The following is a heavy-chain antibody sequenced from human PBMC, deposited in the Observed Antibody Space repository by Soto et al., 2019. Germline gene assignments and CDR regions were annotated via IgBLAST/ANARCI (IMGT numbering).Heavy chain of an antibody. CDR1: GFTFSSYS. CDR2: ISSSSSTI. CDR3: ARPVVVDYYYGMDV. J-gene: IGHJ6*02. D-gene: IGHD2-15*01. V-gene: IGHV3-48*01. Sequence: GGSLRLSCAASGFTFSSYSMNWVRQAPGKGLEWVSYISSSSSTIYYADSVKGRFTISRDNAKNSLYLQMNSLRAEDTAVYYCARPVVVDYYYGMDVWGQGTTVTVSS.